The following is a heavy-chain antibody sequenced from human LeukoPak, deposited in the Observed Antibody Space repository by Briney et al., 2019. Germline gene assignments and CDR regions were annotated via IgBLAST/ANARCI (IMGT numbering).Heavy chain of an antibody. J-gene: IGHJ4*02. D-gene: IGHD4-17*01. CDR1: GGTFSSYA. V-gene: IGHV1-69*04. Sequence: WASVKVSCKASGGTFSSYAISWVRQAPGQGLEWMGRIIPILGIANYAQKFQGRVTITADKSTSTAYMELSSLRSEDTAVYYCARQDDYAKTSDYWGQGTLVTVSS. CDR3: ARQDDYAKTSDY. CDR2: IIPILGIA.